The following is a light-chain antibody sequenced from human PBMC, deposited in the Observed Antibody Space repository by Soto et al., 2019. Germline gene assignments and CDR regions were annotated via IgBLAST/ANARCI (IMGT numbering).Light chain of an antibody. J-gene: IGLJ1*01. Sequence: QSVLTQPPSVSAAPGQNVTISCSVSSANSGGNPVSWYQQLPGTAPKLLIYDDNKRPSGIPDRFSGSKSGTSDTLGINGFQTGDEADYYCGSWDSSLSAYVFGTGIKVTGL. V-gene: IGLV1-51*01. CDR3: GSWDSSLSAYV. CDR1: SANSGGNP. CDR2: DDN.